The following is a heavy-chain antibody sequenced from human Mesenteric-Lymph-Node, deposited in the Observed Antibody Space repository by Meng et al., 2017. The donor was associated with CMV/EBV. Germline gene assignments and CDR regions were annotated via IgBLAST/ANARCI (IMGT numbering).Heavy chain of an antibody. CDR1: GGSMSSSSYY. V-gene: IGHV4-39*07. Sequence: SETLSLTCAVSGGSMSSSSYYWGWVRQPPGKGLEWIGSIFYSGTTYNNPSLKSRVTMSLDTSNNRLSLMVTSLTAEDTAVYYCAKGERFHYYGLDVWGQGTTVTVSS. CDR3: AKGERFHYYGLDV. D-gene: IGHD1-1*01. J-gene: IGHJ6*02. CDR2: IFYSGTT.